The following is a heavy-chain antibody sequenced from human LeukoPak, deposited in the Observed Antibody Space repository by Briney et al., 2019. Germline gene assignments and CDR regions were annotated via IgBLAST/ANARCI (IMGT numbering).Heavy chain of an antibody. V-gene: IGHV4-31*03. Sequence: PSQTLSLTCTVSGGPISSGGYYWSWIRQPPGKGLEWIGYIYYSGSTYYNPSLKSRVTISVDTSENQVSLKLSSVTAADTAVYYCASMGDGYNYVLAVWGQGTLVTVSS. CDR2: IYYSGST. J-gene: IGHJ4*02. CDR3: ASMGDGYNYVLAV. CDR1: GGPISSGGYY. D-gene: IGHD5-24*01.